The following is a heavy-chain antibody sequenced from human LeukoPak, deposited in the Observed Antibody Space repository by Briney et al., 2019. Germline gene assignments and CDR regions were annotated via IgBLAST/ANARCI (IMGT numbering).Heavy chain of an antibody. J-gene: IGHJ4*02. Sequence: SETLSLTCTVSGGSISSRSYYWGWIRQPPGKGLEWIGSIYYSGSTYYNPSLKSRVTISVDTSKNQFSLKVTSVTAADTAVYYCATRGDYDLDYWGQGTLVTVSS. CDR3: ATRGDYDLDY. V-gene: IGHV4-39*07. D-gene: IGHD3-22*01. CDR1: GGSISSRSYY. CDR2: IYYSGST.